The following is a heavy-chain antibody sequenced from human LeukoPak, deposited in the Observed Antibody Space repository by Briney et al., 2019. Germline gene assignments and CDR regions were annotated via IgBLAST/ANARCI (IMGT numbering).Heavy chain of an antibody. J-gene: IGHJ6*02. V-gene: IGHV4-4*07. CDR3: ARERWFGEFYYYYGMDV. CDR2: IYTSGST. D-gene: IGHD3-10*01. CDR1: GGSFSSYY. Sequence: SETLSLTCTVSGGSFSSYYWSWIRQPAGKGLEWIGRIYTSGSTNYNPSLKSRVTMSVDTYKNQFSLKLSSVTAADPAVYYCARERWFGEFYYYYGMDVWGQGTTVTVSS.